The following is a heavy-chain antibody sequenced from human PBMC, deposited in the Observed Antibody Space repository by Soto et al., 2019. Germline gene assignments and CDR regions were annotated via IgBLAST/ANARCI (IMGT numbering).Heavy chain of an antibody. D-gene: IGHD2-15*01. V-gene: IGHV4-39*01. CDR2: IFFRGNT. Sequence: QLQLHGSGPGLVKPSETLSLTCTVSGGSISSSSYYWGWIRQPPGKGLEWIGSIFFRGNTYYNPSLKSRVTISVDTSKNQFSLNLSSVTAADTAVYYCARRLTAGGKTVFDYWGQGTLVTVSS. CDR1: GGSISSSSYY. J-gene: IGHJ4*02. CDR3: ARRLTAGGKTVFDY.